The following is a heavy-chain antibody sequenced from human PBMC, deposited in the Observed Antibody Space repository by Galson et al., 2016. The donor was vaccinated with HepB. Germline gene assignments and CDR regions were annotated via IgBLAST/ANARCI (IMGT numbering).Heavy chain of an antibody. CDR2: INNGAATT. D-gene: IGHD3-10*01. CDR1: GFFFSGRA. CDR3: ATAMGRGGTES. Sequence: SLRLSCAASGFFFSGRAMSWVRQAPGKGLEWVSGINNGAATTGYAASVKGRFTISRDNSKNTLYLQMNSLRVEDTAVYYCATAMGRGGTESWGQGTLVTVSS. J-gene: IGHJ5*02. V-gene: IGHV3-23*01.